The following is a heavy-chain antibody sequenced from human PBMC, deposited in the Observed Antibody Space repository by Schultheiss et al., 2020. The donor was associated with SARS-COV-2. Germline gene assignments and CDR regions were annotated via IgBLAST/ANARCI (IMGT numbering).Heavy chain of an antibody. V-gene: IGHV4-38-2*01. CDR1: GYSISSGYY. CDR3: ARGGAAARDFDY. Sequence: SETLSLTCAVSGYSISSGYYWGWIRQPPGKGLEWIGYIYYSGSTNYNPSLKSRVTISVDTSKNQFSLKLSSVTAADTAVYYCARGGAAARDFDYWGQGTLVTVSS. CDR2: IYYSGST. J-gene: IGHJ4*02. D-gene: IGHD6-13*01.